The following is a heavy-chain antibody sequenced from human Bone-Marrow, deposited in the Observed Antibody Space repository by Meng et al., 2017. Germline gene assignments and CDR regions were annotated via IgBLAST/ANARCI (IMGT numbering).Heavy chain of an antibody. D-gene: IGHD4-17*01. CDR3: ARHTEYGDYVFWLGTYYYYYGMDV. J-gene: IGHJ6*02. CDR1: GYIFTSYW. CDR2: IYPGDSDT. Sequence: GESLKISCQGSGYIFTSYWIGWVRQMPGKGLEWMGMIYPGDSDTRYSPSFQCHVHISADKSISTAYLQWSSLNASDTAMYYCARHTEYGDYVFWLGTYYYYYGMDVWGQGTTVTVSS. V-gene: IGHV5-51*01.